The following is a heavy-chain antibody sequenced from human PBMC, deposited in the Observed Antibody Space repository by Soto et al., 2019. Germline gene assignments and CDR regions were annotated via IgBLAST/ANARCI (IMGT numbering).Heavy chain of an antibody. V-gene: IGHV4-59*01. CDR3: ACLRGKRGSPIDY. CDR2: ISYSGNT. J-gene: IGHJ4*02. D-gene: IGHD2-15*01. Sequence: SETLSVTCIISGGSTSNYYWVWIRHSPGKGLDWIGYISYSGNTNYNASLKSRVTISVYTSKDQLSLKVTSVTAADTAMYYCACLRGKRGSPIDYWGQGTQVTVSS. CDR1: GGSTSNYY.